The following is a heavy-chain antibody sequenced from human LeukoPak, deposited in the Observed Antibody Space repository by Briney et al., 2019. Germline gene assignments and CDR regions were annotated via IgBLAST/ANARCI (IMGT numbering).Heavy chain of an antibody. CDR2: INHSGST. V-gene: IGHV4-34*01. Sequence: PSETLSLTCAVYGGSFSGYYWSWIRQPPGKGLEWIGEINHSGSTNYNPSLKSRVTISVDKSKNQFSLKLSSVTAADTAVYYCARVLDYDSSGYYYVAWGQGTLVTVSS. CDR1: GGSFSGYY. CDR3: ARVLDYDSSGYYYVA. J-gene: IGHJ4*02. D-gene: IGHD3-22*01.